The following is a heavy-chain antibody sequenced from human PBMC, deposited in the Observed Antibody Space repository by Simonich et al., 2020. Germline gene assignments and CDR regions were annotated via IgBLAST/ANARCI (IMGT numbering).Heavy chain of an antibody. CDR3: AHRRGFFDY. J-gene: IGHJ4*02. V-gene: IGHV2-5*01. Sequence: QITLKESGPTLVKPTQTLTLTCTFPGFSLRTSGVGVGWIRHPPGKALEWLALIYWNDDKRYSPSLKSRLTITKDTSKNQVVLTMTNMDPVDTATYYCAHRRGFFDYWGQGTLVTVSS. CDR1: GFSLRTSGVG. CDR2: IYWNDDK.